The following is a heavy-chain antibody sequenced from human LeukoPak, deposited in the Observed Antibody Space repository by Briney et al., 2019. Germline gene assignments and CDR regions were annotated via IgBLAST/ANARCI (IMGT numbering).Heavy chain of an antibody. J-gene: IGHJ4*02. V-gene: IGHV3-48*01. D-gene: IGHD3/OR15-3a*01. CDR3: ARDKDWSFDY. CDR2: IRGGDSI. CDR1: GFIFSDYS. Sequence: PGGSLRLSCAASGFIFSDYSFNWVRQAPGKGLEWVSYIRGGDSISYAEPVKGRFTISRDNAKNSLSLQMNGLRAEDTAIYYCARDKDWSFDYWGQGTLVTVSS.